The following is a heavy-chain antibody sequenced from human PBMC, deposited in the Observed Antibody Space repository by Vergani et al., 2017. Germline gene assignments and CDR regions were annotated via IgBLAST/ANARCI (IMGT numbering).Heavy chain of an antibody. V-gene: IGHV1-3*01. CDR3: GRVAMGSSGHFDY. Sequence: QVQLVQSGAEVKKPGASVKVSCKASGYTFTSYAMHWVRQAPGQRLEWMGWINAGNGNTKYSQKFQGRVTITRDTSASTAYMELSSLRSEDTAVYYCGRVAMGSSGHFDYWGQGTLVTVSS. J-gene: IGHJ4*02. CDR1: GYTFTSYA. D-gene: IGHD6-6*01. CDR2: INAGNGNT.